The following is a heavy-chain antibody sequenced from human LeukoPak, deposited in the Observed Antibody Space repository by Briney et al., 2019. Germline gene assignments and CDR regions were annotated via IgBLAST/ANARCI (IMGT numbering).Heavy chain of an antibody. V-gene: IGHV3-30*18. CDR1: GFTFSSYG. D-gene: IGHD1-14*01. CDR2: ISYDGNHK. CDR3: AKEGRTLYYMDV. Sequence: PGGSLRLSCAASGFTFSSYGMNWVRQAPGKGLEWVSVISYDGNHKYYADSVKGRFTISRDNSKNTLHLQMNSLRTEDTAAYYCAKEGRTLYYMDVWGKGTTVTVSS. J-gene: IGHJ6*03.